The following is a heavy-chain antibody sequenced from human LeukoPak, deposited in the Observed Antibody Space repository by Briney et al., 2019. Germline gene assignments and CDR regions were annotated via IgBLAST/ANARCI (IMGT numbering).Heavy chain of an antibody. CDR1: TFSFSTYG. V-gene: IGHV3-30*02. D-gene: IGHD1-14*01. CDR2: IQYDGSNE. Sequence: GGSLRLSCAASTFSFSTYGMYWVSSYGIHWVRQAPGKGLEWVAYIQYDGSNEQYADSVKGRFTISRDNAKNSLYLQMNSLRAEDTAVYYCARVGPWVNPDYYYYYMDVWGKGTTVTVSS. J-gene: IGHJ6*03. CDR3: ARVGPWVNPDYYYYYMDV.